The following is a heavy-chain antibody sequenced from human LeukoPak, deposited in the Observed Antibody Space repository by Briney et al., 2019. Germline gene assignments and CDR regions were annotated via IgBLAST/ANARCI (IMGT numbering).Heavy chain of an antibody. Sequence: PSETLSLTCTVSDGSISNYYWNWLRQSPGRGLEWIGYIYNSGTTSYNPSLSSRVTISVDMSKNQFSLKLTSVTAADTAVYYCARLGVRGVTGTDSYFDYWGQGTLVTVSS. CDR2: IYNSGTT. CDR1: DGSISNYY. D-gene: IGHD1-7*01. J-gene: IGHJ4*02. CDR3: ARLGVRGVTGTDSYFDY. V-gene: IGHV4-59*08.